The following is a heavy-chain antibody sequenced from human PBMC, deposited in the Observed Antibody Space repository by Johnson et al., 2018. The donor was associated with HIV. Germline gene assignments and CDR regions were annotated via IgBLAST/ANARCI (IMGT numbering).Heavy chain of an antibody. Sequence: QVQLVESGGGVVQPGGSLSLSCAPSVCTFGSYGMRWVGQTPGNGLEWVAFIWYDESNNSYADSVNSRFTLSRDNSKNTLYLKMNSLKTEDTAVYYCTTAGLRYFDWFTGAFDIWGQGTMVTVSS. V-gene: IGHV3-30*02. CDR1: VCTFGSYG. CDR3: TTAGLRYFDWFTGAFDI. D-gene: IGHD3-9*01. CDR2: IWYDESNN. J-gene: IGHJ3*02.